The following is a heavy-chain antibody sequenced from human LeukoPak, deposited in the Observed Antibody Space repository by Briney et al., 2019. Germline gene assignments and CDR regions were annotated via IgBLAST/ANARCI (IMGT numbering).Heavy chain of an antibody. CDR3: ARDHRYAFDN. Sequence: PGGSLRLSCAASGFTFSTYSMNWVRQAPGKGLEWISYVGISSGNTKYADSVKGRFTISGDSAKNSVFLLMNNLRVDDTAVYYCARDHRYAFDNWGQGTLVTVSS. V-gene: IGHV3-48*04. CDR1: GFTFSTYS. J-gene: IGHJ4*02. CDR2: VGISSGNT. D-gene: IGHD5-12*01.